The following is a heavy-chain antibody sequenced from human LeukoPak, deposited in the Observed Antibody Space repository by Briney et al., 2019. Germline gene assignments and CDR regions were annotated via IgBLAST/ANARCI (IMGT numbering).Heavy chain of an antibody. V-gene: IGHV1-2*02. J-gene: IGHJ6*03. CDR3: ARSPPPYTDYYYYYMDV. CDR1: GYIFTSYG. CDR2: INPNSGGT. D-gene: IGHD2-2*02. Sequence: ASVKVSCKASGYIFTSYGISWVRQAPGQGLEWMGWINPNSGGTNYAQKFQGRVTMTRDTSISTAYMELSRLRSDDTAVYYCARSPPPYTDYYYYYMDVWGKGTTVTVSS.